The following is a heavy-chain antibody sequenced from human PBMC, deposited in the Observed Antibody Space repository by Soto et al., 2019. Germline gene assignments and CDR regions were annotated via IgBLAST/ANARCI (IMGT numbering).Heavy chain of an antibody. Sequence: QVQLVESGGGVVQPGGSLRLSCAASGFTFIYYGFHWVRQAPGKGLEWVAVMHTGGNEKYYVDSVKGRFTVSRDDSRNMFYLEMSGLRAEDTAEYFCARDADTTGHYSHFDLWGRGALVAVS. CDR2: MHTGGNEK. J-gene: IGHJ4*02. D-gene: IGHD3-9*01. CDR3: ARDADTTGHYSHFDL. V-gene: IGHV3-33*08. CDR1: GFTFIYYG.